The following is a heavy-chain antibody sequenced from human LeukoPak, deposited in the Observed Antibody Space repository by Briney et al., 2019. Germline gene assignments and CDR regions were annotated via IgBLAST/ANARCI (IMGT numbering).Heavy chain of an antibody. Sequence: SETLSLTCTVSSGSISTSNYYWNWIRQPPGKGLEWIGQSNHSGRTNYNPSLKSRVTISVDTSKNQFSLKLSSVTAADTAVYYCARRPLITPIREVYYYYMDVWGKGTTVTVSS. V-gene: IGHV4-39*07. D-gene: IGHD3-22*01. CDR2: SNHSGRT. CDR1: SGSISTSNYY. J-gene: IGHJ6*03. CDR3: ARRPLITPIREVYYYYMDV.